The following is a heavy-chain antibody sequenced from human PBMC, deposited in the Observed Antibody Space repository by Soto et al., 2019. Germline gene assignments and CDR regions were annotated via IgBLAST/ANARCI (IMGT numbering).Heavy chain of an antibody. V-gene: IGHV1-2*02. D-gene: IGHD3-10*01. CDR1: GYSFIDYY. CDR2: ISPKSGGT. Sequence: ASVKVSCKASGYSFIDYYMHWVRQAPGQGFEWMGRISPKSGGTNYAQKFEGRVTMTWDTSLNTAYMELSSLRSEDTAVYYCASPLLLMVRGSRYYYGMDVWGQGTTVTVSS. CDR3: ASPLLLMVRGSRYYYGMDV. J-gene: IGHJ6*02.